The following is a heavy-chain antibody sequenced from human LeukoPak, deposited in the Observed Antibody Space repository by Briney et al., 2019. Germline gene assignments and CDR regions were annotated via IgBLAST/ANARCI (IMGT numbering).Heavy chain of an antibody. CDR1: GGSVSSSSYY. CDR2: IYYSGST. D-gene: IGHD3-22*01. J-gene: IGHJ2*01. Sequence: SETLSLTCTVSGGSVSSSSYYWGWIRQPPGKGLEWIGSIYYSGSTNYNPSLKSRVTISVDTSKNQFSLKLSSVTAADTAVYYCARVGGYYDSSGRPRDWYFDLWGRGTLVTVSS. CDR3: ARVGGYYDSSGRPRDWYFDL. V-gene: IGHV4-39*07.